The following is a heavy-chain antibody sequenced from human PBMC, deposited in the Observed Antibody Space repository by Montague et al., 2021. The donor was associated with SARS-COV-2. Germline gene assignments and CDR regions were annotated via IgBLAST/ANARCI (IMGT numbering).Heavy chain of an antibody. Sequence: SETLSLTCAVYGGSFSGYYWNWIRQPPGKGLEWIGEINHSGSAKYNPSLKRRVTISVDTSKNQFPLKLNSVTAADTAVYYCARLGEGVVPAPILGVGPYYSYSYMDVWGKGATVTVSS. CDR1: GGSFSGYY. CDR2: INHSGSA. V-gene: IGHV4-34*01. D-gene: IGHD2-2*02. CDR3: ARLGEGVVPAPILGVGPYYSYSYMDV. J-gene: IGHJ6*03.